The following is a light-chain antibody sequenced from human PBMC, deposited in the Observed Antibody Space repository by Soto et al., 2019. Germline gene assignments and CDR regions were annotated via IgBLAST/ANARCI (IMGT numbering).Light chain of an antibody. CDR2: GAS. Sequence: EIVLTQSPGTLSLSPGERVTLSCRASQSVSSSYLAWYQQKPGQAPRLLIYGASSRATGIPDRFSGSGSGTDFTLTISSLEPEEFAVYYCQQYGTSRAFCQGTKVEIK. CDR1: QSVSSSY. V-gene: IGKV3-20*01. CDR3: QQYGTSRA. J-gene: IGKJ1*01.